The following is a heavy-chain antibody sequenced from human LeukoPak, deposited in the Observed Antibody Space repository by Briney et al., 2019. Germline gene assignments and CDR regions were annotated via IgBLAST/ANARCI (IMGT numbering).Heavy chain of an antibody. J-gene: IGHJ5*02. CDR3: ARLRTKAYSSDIDP. V-gene: IGHV5-51*01. D-gene: IGHD6-19*01. CDR2: IYPGDSDT. CDR1: GYDFSSYR. Sequence: GESLKISCQGSGYDFSSYRIGWVRQMPGKGLEWMGIIYPGDSDTRYSPSFQGQVTISVDKSITTAYLQWSSLRASDTAIYYCARLRTKAYSSDIDPWGQGTLVTVSS.